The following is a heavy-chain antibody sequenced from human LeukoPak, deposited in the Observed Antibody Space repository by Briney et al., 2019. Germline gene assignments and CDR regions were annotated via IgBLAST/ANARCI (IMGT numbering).Heavy chain of an antibody. CDR3: ARDRLIAAGDYYYYMDV. J-gene: IGHJ6*03. D-gene: IGHD6-13*01. Sequence: GGSLRLSCAASGFTFSSYSMNWVRQAPGKGLEWVSSISSSSSYIYYADSVKGRFTISRDNAKNSLYLQMNSLRAEDTAVYYCARDRLIAAGDYYYYMDVWGKGTTVTVSS. CDR2: ISSSSSYI. CDR1: GFTFSSYS. V-gene: IGHV3-21*01.